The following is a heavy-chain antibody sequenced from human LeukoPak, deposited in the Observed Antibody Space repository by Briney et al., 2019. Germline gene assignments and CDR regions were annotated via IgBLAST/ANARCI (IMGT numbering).Heavy chain of an antibody. V-gene: IGHV3-30*02. D-gene: IGHD4-11*01. Sequence: GSLRLSCAASGFTFSSYGMHWVRQAPGKGLEGVAFIRYDGSNKYYADSVKGRFTISRDNSKNTLYLQMNSLRAEDTAVYYCARTYYSNYVHYFDYWGQGTLVTVSS. CDR2: IRYDGSNK. CDR1: GFTFSSYG. CDR3: ARTYYSNYVHYFDY. J-gene: IGHJ4*02.